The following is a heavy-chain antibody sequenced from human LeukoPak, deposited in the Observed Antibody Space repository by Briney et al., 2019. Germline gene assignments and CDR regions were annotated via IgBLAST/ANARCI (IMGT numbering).Heavy chain of an antibody. CDR3: ARSPGKGAFDI. V-gene: IGHV3-11*06. CDR1: GFTFSDYY. Sequence: GGSLRLSCAASGFTFSDYYMSWIRQAPGKGLEWASYISSSSSYTNYADSVKGRFTISRDNAKNSLYLQMNSLRAEDTAVYYCARSPGKGAFDIWGQGTMVTVSS. CDR2: ISSSSSYT. J-gene: IGHJ3*02.